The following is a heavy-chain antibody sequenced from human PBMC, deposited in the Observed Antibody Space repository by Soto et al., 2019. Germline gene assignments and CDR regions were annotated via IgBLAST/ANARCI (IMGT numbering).Heavy chain of an antibody. D-gene: IGHD1-26*01. Sequence: PSDTLSLTCTVSGGSISIYYWSWIGQPPGKGLEWIGYIYYSGSTNYNPSLKRRVTISVDTSKNQFSLKLSSVTAADTAVYYCAITPVSESYYYYYYGMDVWGQGTTVTVSS. J-gene: IGHJ6*02. CDR2: IYYSGST. CDR1: GGSISIYY. CDR3: AITPVSESYYYYYYGMDV. V-gene: IGHV4-59*01.